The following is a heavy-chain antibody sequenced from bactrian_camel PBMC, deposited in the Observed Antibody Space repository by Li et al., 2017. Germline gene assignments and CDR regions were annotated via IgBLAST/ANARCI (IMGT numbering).Heavy chain of an antibody. D-gene: IGHD1*01. V-gene: IGHV3S55*01. CDR3: AASRRFRNGCSIRDDPY. CDR1: VLRNRVDV. Sequence: HVQLVESGGGSVQAGGSLRLACVASVLRNRVDVCMAWFRQAPGKEREGVALMHGDGTPEYMDSVKGRFTVSRDNDKNLLFLQMSNLKPEDSAMYYCAASRRFRNGCSIRDDPYWGQGTQVTVS. CDR2: MHGDGTP. J-gene: IGHJ4*01.